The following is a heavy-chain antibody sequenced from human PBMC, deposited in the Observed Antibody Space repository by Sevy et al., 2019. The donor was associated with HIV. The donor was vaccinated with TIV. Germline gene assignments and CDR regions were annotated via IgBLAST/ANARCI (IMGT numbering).Heavy chain of an antibody. J-gene: IGHJ6*03. D-gene: IGHD2-2*01. CDR1: GFTFSSYS. CDR2: ISSSSSTI. CDR3: ARAQPLTNYYYDMDV. Sequence: GGSLRLSCAASGFTFSSYSMNWVRQAPGKGLEWVSYISSSSSTIYYADSVKGRLTISRDNAKNSLYLQMNSLRDEDTAVYYCARAQPLTNYYYDMDVWGKGTTVTVSS. V-gene: IGHV3-48*02.